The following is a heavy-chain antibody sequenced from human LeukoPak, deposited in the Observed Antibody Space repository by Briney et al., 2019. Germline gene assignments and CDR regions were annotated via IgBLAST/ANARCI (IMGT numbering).Heavy chain of an antibody. Sequence: PSETLSLTCAVYGGSFSGYYWSWLRQPPGKGLEWLGEINHSGSTNYNPSLKSRVTISVDTSKNQFSLKLSSVTAADTAVYYCASSAQIRTTVTLDYWGQGTLVTVSS. CDR1: GGSFSGYY. J-gene: IGHJ4*02. CDR2: INHSGST. V-gene: IGHV4-34*01. D-gene: IGHD4-17*01. CDR3: ASSAQIRTTVTLDY.